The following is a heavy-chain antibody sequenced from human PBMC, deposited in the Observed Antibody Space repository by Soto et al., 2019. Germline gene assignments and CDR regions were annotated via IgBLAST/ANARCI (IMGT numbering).Heavy chain of an antibody. Sequence: ASVKVSCKASGYPFTSYDINWVRQATGQGLEWMGWMNPNSGNTGYAQKFQGIVTMTRNTSISTAYMELSSLRSEDTAVYYCAREWQWLVRDYYYGMDVWGQGTTVTVSS. V-gene: IGHV1-8*01. CDR1: GYPFTSYD. CDR2: MNPNSGNT. CDR3: AREWQWLVRDYYYGMDV. J-gene: IGHJ6*02. D-gene: IGHD6-19*01.